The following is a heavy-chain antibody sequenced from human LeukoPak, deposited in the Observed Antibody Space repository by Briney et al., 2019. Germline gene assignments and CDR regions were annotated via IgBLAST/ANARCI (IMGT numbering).Heavy chain of an antibody. CDR2: IGKSGSHT. D-gene: IGHD1-26*01. CDR3: ARYPRSGGSSDY. V-gene: IGHV3-11*03. J-gene: IGHJ4*02. CDR1: GFTFSGYY. Sequence: GGSLRLSCVASGFTFSGYYMGWIRQAPGKGLEWVSYIGKSGSHTNYGDSVKGRFTIARDNAKNSLYPQMNSLRAEDTAVYYCARYPRSGGSSDYWGQGTLVTVSS.